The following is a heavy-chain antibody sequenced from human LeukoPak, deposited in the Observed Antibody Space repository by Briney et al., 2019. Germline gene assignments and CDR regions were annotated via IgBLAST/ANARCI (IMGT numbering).Heavy chain of an antibody. J-gene: IGHJ5*02. Sequence: GGSLRLSCAASGFRFSSYSMYWVRRAPGKGLDWVSTITRGSSTRYYADSVKGRFTISRDDGKTSLYLHMNSLRVDDTAVYFCARDATVASSPNWFDPWGQGTLVTVSS. CDR2: ITRGSSTR. V-gene: IGHV3-48*01. CDR3: ARDATVASSPNWFDP. CDR1: GFRFSSYS. D-gene: IGHD6-19*01.